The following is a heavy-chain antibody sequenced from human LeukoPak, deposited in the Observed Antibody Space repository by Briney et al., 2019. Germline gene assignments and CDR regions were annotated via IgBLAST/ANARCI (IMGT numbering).Heavy chain of an antibody. CDR2: ISSSSSII. V-gene: IGHV3-48*02. CDR1: GFTFSSYS. D-gene: IGHD3-22*01. Sequence: PGGSLRLSCAASGFTFSSYSMNWVRQAPGKGLEWVSYISSSSSIIYYADSEKGRFTISRDNAKNSLYLQMNSLRDEDTAVYYCAREMELYDSSGYCSPGPFDYWGQGTLVTVSS. CDR3: AREMELYDSSGYCSPGPFDY. J-gene: IGHJ4*02.